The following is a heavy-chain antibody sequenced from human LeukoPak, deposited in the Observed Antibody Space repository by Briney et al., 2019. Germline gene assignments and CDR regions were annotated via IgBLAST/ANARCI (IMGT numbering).Heavy chain of an antibody. CDR3: ASGYCSGGSCYSGY. Sequence: GGSLRLSCAASGFTFSTCAMSWVRQAPGKGLVWVSRINSDGSSTSYADSVKGRFTISRDNAKNTLYLQMNSLRAEDTAVYYCASGYCSGGSCYSGYWGQGTLVTVSS. D-gene: IGHD2-15*01. J-gene: IGHJ4*02. CDR1: GFTFSTCA. V-gene: IGHV3-74*01. CDR2: INSDGSST.